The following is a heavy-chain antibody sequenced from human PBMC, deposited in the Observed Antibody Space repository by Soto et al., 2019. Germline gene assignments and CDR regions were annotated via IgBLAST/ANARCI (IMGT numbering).Heavy chain of an antibody. D-gene: IGHD2-21*02. V-gene: IGHV4-34*01. CDR3: ARDLWGYCGTDCYPLDV. J-gene: IGHJ6*02. CDR2: INHSGSA. Sequence: SETLSLTCAVYGGSVSGYYWSWIRQPPGKGLEWIGEINHSGSANYNPSLKSRVSISVDTSKNQFSLKLSSVTAADTAVYYCARDLWGYCGTDCYPLDVWGQGTTVTVSS. CDR1: GGSVSGYY.